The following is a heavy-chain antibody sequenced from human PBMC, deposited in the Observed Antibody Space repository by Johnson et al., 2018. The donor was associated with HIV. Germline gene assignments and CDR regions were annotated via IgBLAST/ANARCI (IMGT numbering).Heavy chain of an antibody. Sequence: QMQLVESGGGAVQPGRSLRLSCAASGFTFSSYGMHWVRQAPGKGLEWVAVISYDGGNKYYADSVKGRFTISRDNSKNTLYLQMSSLRAEDTAVYYCARGRGYIAPKLSGGAAFDIWGQGTMVTVSS. D-gene: IGHD5-18*01. CDR3: ARGRGYIAPKLSGGAAFDI. CDR2: ISYDGGNK. V-gene: IGHV3-30*03. CDR1: GFTFSSYG. J-gene: IGHJ3*02.